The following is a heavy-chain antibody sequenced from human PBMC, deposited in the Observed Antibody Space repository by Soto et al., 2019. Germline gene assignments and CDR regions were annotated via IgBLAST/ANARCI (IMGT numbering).Heavy chain of an antibody. CDR1: GYTFTSYD. CDR2: MNPNSGNT. CDR3: AREKSSGYYYDY. J-gene: IGHJ4*02. D-gene: IGHD3-22*01. V-gene: IGHV1-8*01. Sequence: QVQLVQSGAEVKKPGASVKVSCKASGYTFTSYDINWVRQATGQGLEWMGWMNPNSGNTAYAQKFQGRVTMTRNTSIITAYRELSSLRSEDTAVYYCAREKSSGYYYDYWGQGTLVTVSS.